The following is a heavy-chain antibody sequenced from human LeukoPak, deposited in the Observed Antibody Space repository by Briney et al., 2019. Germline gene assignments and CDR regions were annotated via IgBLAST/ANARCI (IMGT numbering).Heavy chain of an antibody. CDR1: GFTVSSNY. V-gene: IGHV3-66*01. CDR3: AIPLPAAGISTDY. J-gene: IGHJ4*02. D-gene: IGHD6-13*01. Sequence: GGSLRLSCAASGFTVSSNYMSWVRQAPGKGLEWVSVFYSGGTKYYADSVKGRFTISRDNSKNTLYLQMNSLRAEDTAVYYCAIPLPAAGISTDYWGQGTLVTVSS. CDR2: FYSGGTK.